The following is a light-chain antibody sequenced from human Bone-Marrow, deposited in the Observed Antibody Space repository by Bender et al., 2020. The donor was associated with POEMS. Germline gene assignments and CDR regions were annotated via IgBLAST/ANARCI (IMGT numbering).Light chain of an antibody. Sequence: QSALTQPASVSGSPGQSITISCTGTSSDVGGYNFVSWYQQHPGKAPKLMIYDVTNRPSGVSNRFSGSKSGNTASLTIAEVQAEDEADYYCCSNKGNLNWINWVFGGGTKVTVL. CDR2: DVT. J-gene: IGLJ3*02. CDR1: SSDVGGYNF. CDR3: CSNKGNLNWINWV. V-gene: IGLV2-14*01.